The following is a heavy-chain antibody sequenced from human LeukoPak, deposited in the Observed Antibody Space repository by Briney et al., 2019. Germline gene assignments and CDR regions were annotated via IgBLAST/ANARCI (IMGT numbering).Heavy chain of an antibody. J-gene: IGHJ4*02. CDR1: GLTFSSNW. V-gene: IGHV3-74*01. D-gene: IGHD7-27*01. CDR2: INSDGSDT. CDR3: AKFKNGSGNWGYYFDY. Sequence: PSGGSLRLSCAASGLTFSSNWMHWVRQVPGKGLVWVSRINSDGSDTRYADSVKGRFTISRDNAKNSLYLQMNSLRAEDTALYYGAKFKNGSGNWGYYFDYWGQGTLVTVS.